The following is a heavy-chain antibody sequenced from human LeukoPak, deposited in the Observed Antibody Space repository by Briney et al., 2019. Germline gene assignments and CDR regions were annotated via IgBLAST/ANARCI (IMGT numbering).Heavy chain of an antibody. D-gene: IGHD2-15*01. CDR1: GFIFSNYA. CDR2: ISASGGDT. V-gene: IGHV3-23*01. CDR3: AKDVRRCNGGCT. J-gene: IGHJ5*02. Sequence: GGSLRLSCAASGFIFSNYAMTWVRQAPGKGLEWVSGISASGGDTFYADSVKGRFTISRDNSKNTLSLQMNSLRVEDTAMYYCAKDVRRCNGGCTWGQGTLVTVSS.